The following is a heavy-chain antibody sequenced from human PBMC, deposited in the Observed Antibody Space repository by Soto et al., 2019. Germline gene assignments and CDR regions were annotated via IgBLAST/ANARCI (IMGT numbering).Heavy chain of an antibody. CDR3: AREFVP. V-gene: IGHV4-31*03. CDR2: IYYSRST. J-gene: IGHJ5*02. Sequence: QVQLQESGPGLVKPSQTLSLTCTVSGGSISSGGYYWSWIRQHPGMGLEWIGYIYYSRSTYYNPSLMRRHTISVDTSKNQFCLKLSDVTEADTDVYYWAREFVPWGQGTLVRVSS. CDR1: GGSISSGGYY.